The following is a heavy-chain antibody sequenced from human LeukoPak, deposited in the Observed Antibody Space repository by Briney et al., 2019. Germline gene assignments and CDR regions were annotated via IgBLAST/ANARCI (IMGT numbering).Heavy chain of an antibody. J-gene: IGHJ6*02. CDR1: GYTFTSYG. D-gene: IGHD3-22*01. Sequence: ASVKLSCKASGYTFTSYGISWVRQAPGQGLEWMGWISAYNGNTNYAQKHQVRVTMTTDTSTRTAYMELRSHRSDDTAVYYCARSSYYYDSSGYYYRKTPRSGYYGMDVWGQGTTVTVSS. CDR3: ARSSYYYDSSGYYYRKTPRSGYYGMDV. V-gene: IGHV1-18*01. CDR2: ISAYNGNT.